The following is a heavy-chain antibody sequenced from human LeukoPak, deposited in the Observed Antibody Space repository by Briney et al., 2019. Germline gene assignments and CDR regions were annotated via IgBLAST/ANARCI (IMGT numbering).Heavy chain of an antibody. J-gene: IGHJ4*02. D-gene: IGHD6-19*01. V-gene: IGHV3-74*01. CDR2: INSDGSST. CDR3: SKLAVASADS. CDR1: GFTFTNYW. Sequence: GGSLRLSCAASGFTFTNYWMHWVRQAPGKGLVWVSRINSDGSSTSYADSVKGRFTISRDNAKNSLYLQMNSLRAEDTGVYYCSKLAVASADSWGQGTLVTVSS.